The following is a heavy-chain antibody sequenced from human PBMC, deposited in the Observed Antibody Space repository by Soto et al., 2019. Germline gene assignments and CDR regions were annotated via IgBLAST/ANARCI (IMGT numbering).Heavy chain of an antibody. D-gene: IGHD4-17*01. Sequence: EVQLLESGGGLVQPGGSLRLSCAASGFTFSSYAMNWVRQAPGKGLEWVSVISGSGGSTYYADAVKGRFTISRDNSKNTLYLQMNSLRAEDTAVYYCAKRTVGWYFDLWGRGTLVSVSS. CDR3: AKRTVGWYFDL. J-gene: IGHJ2*01. CDR2: ISGSGGST. V-gene: IGHV3-23*01. CDR1: GFTFSSYA.